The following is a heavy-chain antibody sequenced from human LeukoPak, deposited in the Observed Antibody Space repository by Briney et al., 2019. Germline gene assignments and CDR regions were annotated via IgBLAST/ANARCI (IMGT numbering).Heavy chain of an antibody. CDR2: INPNSGGT. V-gene: IGHV1-2*02. CDR3: AVRYSSGWYGGYYYGMDV. D-gene: IGHD6-19*01. Sequence: ASVKVSCKASGYTFTGYYMHWVRQAPGQGLEWMGWINPNSGGTNYAQKFQGRVTMTRNTSISTAYMELSSLRSEDTAVYYCAVRYSSGWYGGYYYGMDVWGQGTTVTVSS. J-gene: IGHJ6*02. CDR1: GYTFTGYY.